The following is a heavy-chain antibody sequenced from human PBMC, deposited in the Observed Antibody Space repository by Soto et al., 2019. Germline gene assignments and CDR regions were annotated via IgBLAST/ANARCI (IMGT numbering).Heavy chain of an antibody. CDR1: GYTFTNYA. J-gene: IGHJ4*02. D-gene: IGHD6-19*01. Sequence: QVQLVQSGAEVKKPGASVKDSCKASGYTFTNYAMHWVRQAPGQRLEWMGWINAGNGNTKYSQKFQDRVTITRDTSASTAYMELSSLTSEDTAVYYCARDSHGCDYWGQGTLVTVSS. V-gene: IGHV1-3*01. CDR3: ARDSHGCDY. CDR2: INAGNGNT.